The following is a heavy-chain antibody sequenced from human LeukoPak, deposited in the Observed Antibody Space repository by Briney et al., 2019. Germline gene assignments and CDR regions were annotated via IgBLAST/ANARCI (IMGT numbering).Heavy chain of an antibody. J-gene: IGHJ2*01. V-gene: IGHV3-9*01. D-gene: IGHD3-10*01. CDR2: ISWNSGSI. CDR3: AKGTVISHWYFDL. CDR1: GFTFDDYA. Sequence: GGSLRLSCAASGFTFDDYAMHWVRQAPGKGLERVSGISWNSGSIGYADSVKGRFTISRDNAKNSLYLQMNSLRAEDTALYYCAKGTVISHWYFDLWGRGTLVTVSS.